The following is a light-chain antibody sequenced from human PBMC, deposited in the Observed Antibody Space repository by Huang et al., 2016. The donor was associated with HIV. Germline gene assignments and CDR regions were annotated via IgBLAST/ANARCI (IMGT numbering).Light chain of an antibody. CDR2: TAS. Sequence: EIQMTQSPSSLSASVGVTVTITCRASQNSDIYLNWYQQRPGKAPKLLIYTASSLQTGVPSRFSGSGSGTDFTLTIDSLQPEDFATYYCLQSYSMFRTFGQGTKLDFK. CDR3: LQSYSMFRT. J-gene: IGKJ2*01. CDR1: QNSDIY. V-gene: IGKV1-39*01.